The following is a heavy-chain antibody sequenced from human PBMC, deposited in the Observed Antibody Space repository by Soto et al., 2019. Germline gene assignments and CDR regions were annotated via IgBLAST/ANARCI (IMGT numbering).Heavy chain of an antibody. V-gene: IGHV4-38-2*02. CDR3: ARDTNSLDL. D-gene: IGHD2-8*01. CDR1: SYSISSGFF. Sequence: PXETLSLTCVVSSYSISSGFFWSCIRQPPGKGLEWVGSIYHTGDTHYNPSLRSQVSMSVDTSKNHFSLRLTYLTAADTAVYFCARDTNSLDLWGQGILVTVSS. J-gene: IGHJ5*02. CDR2: IYHTGDT.